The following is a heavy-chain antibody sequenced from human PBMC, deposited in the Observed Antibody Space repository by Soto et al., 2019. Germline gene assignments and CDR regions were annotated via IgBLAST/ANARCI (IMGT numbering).Heavy chain of an antibody. CDR1: GFTFSSYV. CDR3: AKDYYDFWSGYFERAHIKNYGMDV. CDR2: ISGSGGST. J-gene: IGHJ6*02. Sequence: EVQLLESGGGLVQPGGSLRLSCAASGFTFSSYVMSWVRQAPGKGLEWVSAISGSGGSTYYADSVKGRFTISRDNSKNTLYLQMNSLRAEDTAVYYCAKDYYDFWSGYFERAHIKNYGMDVWGQGTTVTVSS. D-gene: IGHD3-3*01. V-gene: IGHV3-23*01.